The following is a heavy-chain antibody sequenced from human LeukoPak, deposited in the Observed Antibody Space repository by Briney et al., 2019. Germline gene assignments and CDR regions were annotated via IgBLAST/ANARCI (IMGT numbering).Heavy chain of an antibody. D-gene: IGHD6-19*01. CDR1: GGSFSGYY. Sequence: SETLSLTCAVYGGSFSGYYWSWIRQPPGKGLEWIGEINHSGSTNYNPPLKSRVTISVDTSKNQFSLKLSSVTAADTAVYYCARGPGIAVAGYFDYWGQGTLVTVSS. J-gene: IGHJ4*02. V-gene: IGHV4-34*01. CDR2: INHSGST. CDR3: ARGPGIAVAGYFDY.